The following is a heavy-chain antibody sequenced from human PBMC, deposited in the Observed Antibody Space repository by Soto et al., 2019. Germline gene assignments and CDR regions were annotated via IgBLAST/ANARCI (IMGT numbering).Heavy chain of an antibody. CDR3: ARSIALAGTGAFDL. Sequence: VHLVQSGAEVKKPGASLKVSCKASGYNLVDHYVHWVRQAPGQGLEWMGWINPSTGGPRYTHKFQGRVTITSAASINTAYLEINRMNSDDTAVYFCARSIALAGTGAFDLWGQGTLVTVSS. CDR1: GYNLVDHY. J-gene: IGHJ4*02. CDR2: INPSTGGP. V-gene: IGHV1-2*07. D-gene: IGHD3-3*02.